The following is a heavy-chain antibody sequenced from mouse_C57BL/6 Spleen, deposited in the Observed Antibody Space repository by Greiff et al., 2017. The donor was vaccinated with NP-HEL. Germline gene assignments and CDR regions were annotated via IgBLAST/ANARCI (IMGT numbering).Heavy chain of an antibody. CDR2: IYPGDGDT. CDR1: GYAFSSYW. J-gene: IGHJ4*01. V-gene: IGHV1-80*01. CDR3: ASYYGSSSYYYAMDY. D-gene: IGHD1-1*01. Sequence: QVQLQQSGAELVKPGASVKISCKASGYAFSSYWMNWVKQRPGKGLEWIGQIYPGDGDTNYNGKFKGKATLTADKSSSTAYMQLSSLTSEDSAVYFCASYYGSSSYYYAMDYWGQGTSVTVSS.